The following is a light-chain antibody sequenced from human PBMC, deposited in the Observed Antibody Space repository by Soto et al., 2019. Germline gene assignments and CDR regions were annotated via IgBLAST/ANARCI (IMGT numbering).Light chain of an antibody. CDR2: GAS. Sequence: EIVLTQSPGTLSLSPGERATLSCRASQSVSSNYLAWYQQKPGQAPRLLIYGASSRATGIPDRFSGSGSGPDVTLTISRLEPEDFAVYYCQHYGRSAYTFGQGTTLEIK. V-gene: IGKV3-20*01. CDR3: QHYGRSAYT. J-gene: IGKJ2*01. CDR1: QSVSSNY.